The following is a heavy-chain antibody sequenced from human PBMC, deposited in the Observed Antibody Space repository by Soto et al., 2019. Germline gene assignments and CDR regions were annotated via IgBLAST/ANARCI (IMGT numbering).Heavy chain of an antibody. CDR1: GGSISSYY. CDR3: GRGARAAHFDY. CDR2: IYYSGST. V-gene: IGHV4-59*01. J-gene: IGHJ4*02. Sequence: SETLSLACTVSGGSISSYYWSWIRQPPGKGLEWIGYIYYSGSTNYNPSLKSRVTISVDTSKNQFSLKLSSVTAADTAVYYCGRGARAAHFDYWGQGTLGTVSS. D-gene: IGHD6-6*01.